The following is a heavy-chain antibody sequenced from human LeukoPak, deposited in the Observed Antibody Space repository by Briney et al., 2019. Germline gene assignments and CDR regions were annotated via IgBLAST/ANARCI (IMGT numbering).Heavy chain of an antibody. Sequence: KPGESPKISCKGSGYSFTSYWIGWVRQMPGKGLEWMGIIYPGDSDTRYSPSFQGQVTISADKSISTAYLQWSSLKASDTAMYYCASTSSSWYEHKYYFDYWGQGTLVTVSS. CDR1: GYSFTSYW. D-gene: IGHD6-13*01. CDR3: ASTSSSWYEHKYYFDY. J-gene: IGHJ4*02. V-gene: IGHV5-51*03. CDR2: IYPGDSDT.